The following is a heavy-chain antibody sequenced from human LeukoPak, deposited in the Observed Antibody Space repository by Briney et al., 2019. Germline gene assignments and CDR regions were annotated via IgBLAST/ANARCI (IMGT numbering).Heavy chain of an antibody. CDR1: GFTFSDYY. CDR3: ARGIRGYCSSTSCYPFDP. Sequence: GGSLRLSCAASGFTFSDYYMSWIRQAPGKGLEWVSYISSSGSTIYYADSVKGRFTISRDNAKNSLYLQMNSLRAEDTAVYYCARGIRGYCSSTSCYPFDPWGQGTLVTVSS. J-gene: IGHJ5*02. V-gene: IGHV3-11*04. D-gene: IGHD2-2*01. CDR2: ISSSGSTI.